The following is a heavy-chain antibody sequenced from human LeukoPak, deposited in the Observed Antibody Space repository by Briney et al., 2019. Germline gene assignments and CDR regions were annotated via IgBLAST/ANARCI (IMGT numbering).Heavy chain of an antibody. V-gene: IGHV3-33*01. D-gene: IGHD6-13*01. CDR1: GFTFSSYG. CDR2: IWYDGSNK. Sequence: GGSLRLSCAASGFTFSSYGMHWVRQAPGKGLEWVAVIWYDGSNKYYADSVKGRFTISRDNSKNTLYLQMNSLRAEDTAVYYCARLRAAAGSGALDYWGQGTLVTVSS. CDR3: ARLRAAAGSGALDY. J-gene: IGHJ4*02.